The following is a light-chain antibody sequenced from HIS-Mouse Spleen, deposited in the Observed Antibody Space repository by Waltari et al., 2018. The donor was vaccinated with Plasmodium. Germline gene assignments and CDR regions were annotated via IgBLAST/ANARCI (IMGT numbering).Light chain of an antibody. J-gene: IGKJ3*01. CDR3: QQYNNWSFT. CDR1: QSVSSN. Sequence: EIVMTQSPATLSVSPGERATLSCRASQSVSSNLAWYQQKPGQAPRLLIYGASTMATGIPARFSGSVSGTEFTLTISSLQSEDFAVYYCQQYNNWSFTFGPGTKVDIK. CDR2: GAS. V-gene: IGKV3-15*01.